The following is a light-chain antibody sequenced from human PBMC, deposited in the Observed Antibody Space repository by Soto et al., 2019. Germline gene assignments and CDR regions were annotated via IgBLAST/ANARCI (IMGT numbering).Light chain of an antibody. CDR2: GAS. CDR3: QQYDSSPRT. CDR1: QSLSSY. V-gene: IGKV3-20*01. J-gene: IGKJ1*01. Sequence: VLTQSPGTLSLSPGDRAALSCRASQSLSSYLAWYQQKPGQAPRLLIYGASTRLTGIPDRFIGSGSGTEFTLTISRLEPEDFAVYYCQQYDSSPRTFGQGTKVEIK.